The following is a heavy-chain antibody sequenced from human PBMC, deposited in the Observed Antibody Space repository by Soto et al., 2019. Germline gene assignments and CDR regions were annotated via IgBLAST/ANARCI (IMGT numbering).Heavy chain of an antibody. Sequence: QVQLVQSGAEVKKPGSSVKVSCKASGGTFSSYAISWVGQAPGQGLEWMGGIIPIFGTANYAQKFQGRVTIAADESTSTPDMELSSLRSDDTAVYYLAREAGGYCSGGSCYRLRYFDLWGRGTLVTVSS. D-gene: IGHD2-15*01. J-gene: IGHJ2*01. V-gene: IGHV1-69*01. CDR2: IIPIFGTA. CDR1: GGTFSSYA. CDR3: AREAGGYCSGGSCYRLRYFDL.